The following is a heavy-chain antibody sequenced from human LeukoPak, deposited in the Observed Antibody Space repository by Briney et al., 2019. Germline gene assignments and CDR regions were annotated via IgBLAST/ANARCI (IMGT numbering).Heavy chain of an antibody. Sequence: SETLSLTCAVYGGSFSGYYWSWIRQPPGKGLEWIGEINHSGSTNYNPSLKSRVTISLDTSKNQFSLKLSSVTAADTALYYCASFSSSSTTGWFDPWGQGTLVTVSS. CDR2: INHSGST. J-gene: IGHJ5*02. CDR3: ASFSSSSTTGWFDP. CDR1: GGSFSGYY. D-gene: IGHD6-13*01. V-gene: IGHV4-34*01.